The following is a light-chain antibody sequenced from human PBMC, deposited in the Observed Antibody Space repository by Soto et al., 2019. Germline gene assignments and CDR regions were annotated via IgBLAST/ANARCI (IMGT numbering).Light chain of an antibody. Sequence: QSVLTQPASVSGSPGQSMTISCTGTISDVDGYNYVSWYQQHPGKAPKLMIFDVSNRPSGVSNRFSGSKSCYTASLTISGLQAEDEADYYCSSYTSSSTYVFGTGTKLTVL. J-gene: IGLJ1*01. CDR1: ISDVDGYNY. CDR3: SSYTSSSTYV. CDR2: DVS. V-gene: IGLV2-14*03.